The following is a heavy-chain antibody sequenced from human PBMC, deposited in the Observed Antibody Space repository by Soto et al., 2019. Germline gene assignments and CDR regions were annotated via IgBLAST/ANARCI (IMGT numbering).Heavy chain of an antibody. J-gene: IGHJ4*02. Sequence: HPGWSMRLSCAASGFTFSSYAMSWVRQAPGKGLEWVSAISGSGGSTYYADSVKGRFTISRDNSKNTLYLQMNSLRAEDTAVYYCAKDLTAVAGMTDEWGQGTLVTVSS. D-gene: IGHD6-19*01. CDR1: GFTFSSYA. CDR3: AKDLTAVAGMTDE. V-gene: IGHV3-23*01. CDR2: ISGSGGST.